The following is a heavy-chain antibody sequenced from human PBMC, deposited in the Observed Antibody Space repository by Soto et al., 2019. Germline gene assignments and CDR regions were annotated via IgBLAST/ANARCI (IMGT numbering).Heavy chain of an antibody. D-gene: IGHD3-16*01. Sequence: QVKLVQSGAEVKKPGASVKVSCKASGYTFHNYGVNWVRQAPGHGLEWMGRISAYNYNTHYAQNFEGRVTMTTDTSSSTAYMELRSLRSDDTAIYYCARLTGVFRLVLDDWGQGTQVTVSS. J-gene: IGHJ4*02. CDR2: ISAYNYNT. V-gene: IGHV1-18*01. CDR3: ARLTGVFRLVLDD. CDR1: GYTFHNYG.